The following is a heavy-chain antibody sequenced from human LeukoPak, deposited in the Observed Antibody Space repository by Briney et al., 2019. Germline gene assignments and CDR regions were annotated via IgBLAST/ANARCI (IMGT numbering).Heavy chain of an antibody. CDR1: GFTFGNSW. Sequence: GGSLRLSCAAPGFTFGNSWVHWVRQAPGKGLVWVSLINADGSTATYADSVKGRFTISRDNARNTLSLQMNSLTIEDTAVYYCVVVVEPPDSDGFDVWGQGTMITVSS. CDR2: INADGSTA. J-gene: IGHJ3*01. D-gene: IGHD1-14*01. CDR3: VVVVEPPDSDGFDV. V-gene: IGHV3-74*01.